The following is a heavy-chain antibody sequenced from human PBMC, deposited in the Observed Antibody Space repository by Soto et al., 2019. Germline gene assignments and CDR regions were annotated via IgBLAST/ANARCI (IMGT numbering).Heavy chain of an antibody. CDR1: GFSFSTYN. Sequence: GSLRLSCAASGFSFSTYNMNWVRQAPGRGLEWVSYISSQSSTIYHADSVKGRFTISRDNAKNSLYLQMDSLRDEDTAVYFCARAIAVGSTSLDYWGLGTRVTVSS. V-gene: IGHV3-48*02. CDR2: ISSQSSTI. D-gene: IGHD6-19*01. J-gene: IGHJ4*02. CDR3: ARAIAVGSTSLDY.